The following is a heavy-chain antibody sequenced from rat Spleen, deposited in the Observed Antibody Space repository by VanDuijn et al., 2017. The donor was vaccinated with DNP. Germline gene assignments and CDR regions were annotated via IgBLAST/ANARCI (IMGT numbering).Heavy chain of an antibody. D-gene: IGHD1-11*01. CDR3: TTFEGTNA. V-gene: IGHV5S10*01. CDR2: ITYDGSRT. Sequence: EVQLVESGGGLVQPGRSMKVSCAASGFTFGNSDMAWVRQAPRRGLEWVATITYDGSRTYYRDSVKGRFTISRDKAKSTLYLQMGSLRSEDTATYYCTTFEGTNAWGQGTSVTVSS. J-gene: IGHJ4*01. CDR1: GFTFGNSD.